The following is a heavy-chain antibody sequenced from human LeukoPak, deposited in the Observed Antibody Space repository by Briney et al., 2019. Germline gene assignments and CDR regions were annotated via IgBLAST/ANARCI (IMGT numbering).Heavy chain of an antibody. CDR3: AKSNGYGLIDI. D-gene: IGHD3-22*01. CDR1: GFTFSRYW. J-gene: IGHJ3*02. Sequence: GSLRLSCAASGFTFSRYWMSWVRQPPGKALEWIGNIFYSGSTYYSPSLKSRVTISLDTSRNQFSLKLNSVTAADTAVYYCAKSNGYGLIDIWGQGTMVTVSS. CDR2: IFYSGST. V-gene: IGHV4-59*12.